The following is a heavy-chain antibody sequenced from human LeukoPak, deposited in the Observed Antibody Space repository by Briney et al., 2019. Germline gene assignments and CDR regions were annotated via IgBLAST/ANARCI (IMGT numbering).Heavy chain of an antibody. CDR1: GFTFSSHG. V-gene: IGHV3-23*01. Sequence: QTGGSLRLSCAASGFTFSSHGMSWVRQAPGKGLEWVSAISGSGGSTYYADSVKGRFTISRDNSKNTLYLQMNSLRAEDTAVYYCANPIYCSGTSCYFASNYWGQGTLVTVSS. D-gene: IGHD2-2*01. J-gene: IGHJ4*02. CDR3: ANPIYCSGTSCYFASNY. CDR2: ISGSGGST.